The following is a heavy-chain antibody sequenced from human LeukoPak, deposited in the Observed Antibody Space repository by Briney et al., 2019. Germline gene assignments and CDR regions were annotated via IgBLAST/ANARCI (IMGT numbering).Heavy chain of an antibody. J-gene: IGHJ4*02. CDR3: ARDLLGDYGDY. CDR1: GFTVSSNY. CDR2: IYSGGST. D-gene: IGHD4-17*01. V-gene: IGHV3-66*01. Sequence: GGSLRLSCAASGFTVSSNYMSWVRQAPGKGLEWVSVIYSGGSTYYADSVKGRFTISRDNSKNTLYLQMNSLRAEDTAVYYCARDLLGDYGDYWGQGTLVTVSS.